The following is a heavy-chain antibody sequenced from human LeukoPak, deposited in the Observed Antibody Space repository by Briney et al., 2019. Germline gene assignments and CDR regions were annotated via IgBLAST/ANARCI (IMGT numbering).Heavy chain of an antibody. V-gene: IGHV3-30*02. J-gene: IGHJ5*02. CDR1: GFTFSSYG. Sequence: GGSLRLSCAASGFTFSSYGMHWVRQAPGKGLEWVAFIRYDGSNKYYADSVKGRFTISRDNSKNTLYLQMNSLRAEDTAVYYCAKDPSVGAITDGAPWGQGTLVTVSS. D-gene: IGHD1-26*01. CDR3: AKDPSVGAITDGAP. CDR2: IRYDGSNK.